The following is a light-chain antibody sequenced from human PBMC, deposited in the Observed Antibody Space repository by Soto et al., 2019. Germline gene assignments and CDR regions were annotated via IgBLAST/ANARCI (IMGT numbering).Light chain of an antibody. V-gene: IGKV1-5*01. CDR3: QQYNTYSWT. Sequence: DIQMTQSPSTLSASVGARVTFSCRASQNISNWLAWYQQKPGKAPKLLIYDASTLQSGFPSRYRGSGSGTEFTLTIRSLQPKDFATYHCQQYNTYSWTFGQATTVEIK. CDR2: DAS. CDR1: QNISNW. J-gene: IGKJ1*01.